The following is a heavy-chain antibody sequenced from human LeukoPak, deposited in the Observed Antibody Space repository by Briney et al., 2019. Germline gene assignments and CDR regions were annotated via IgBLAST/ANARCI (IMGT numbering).Heavy chain of an antibody. Sequence: PGGSLRLSCAASGFTFSSYGMHWVRQAPGKGLEWVAFIRYDGSNKYYADSVKGRFTISRDNSKNTLYLQMNSLRAEDTAVYYCAKEYILRTTVTPAFDYWGQGTLVTVSS. CDR2: IRYDGSNK. CDR1: GFTFSSYG. J-gene: IGHJ4*02. CDR3: AKEYILRTTVTPAFDY. V-gene: IGHV3-30*02. D-gene: IGHD4-11*01.